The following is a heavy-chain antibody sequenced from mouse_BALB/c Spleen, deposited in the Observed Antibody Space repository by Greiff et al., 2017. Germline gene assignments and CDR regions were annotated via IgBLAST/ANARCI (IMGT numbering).Heavy chain of an antibody. CDR1: GFTFSSYA. D-gene: IGHD1-1*01. Sequence: EVKLVESGGGLVKPGGSLKLSCAASGFTFSSYAMSWVRQSPEKRLEWVAEISSGGSYTYYPDTVTGRFTISRDNAKNTLYLEMSSLRSEDTAMYYCARDRYYYGSSRYAMDYWGQGTSVTVSS. V-gene: IGHV5-9-4*01. CDR2: ISSGGSYT. J-gene: IGHJ4*01. CDR3: ARDRYYYGSSRYAMDY.